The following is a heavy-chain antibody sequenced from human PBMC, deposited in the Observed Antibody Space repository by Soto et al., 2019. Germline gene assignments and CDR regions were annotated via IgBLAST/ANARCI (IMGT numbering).Heavy chain of an antibody. D-gene: IGHD6-19*01. J-gene: IGHJ4*02. CDR1: GYTFTSYY. CDR2: INPSGGST. V-gene: IGHV1-46*01. CDR3: ARDRPYSSGWHRYFNY. Sequence: ASVKVSCKASGYTFTSYYMHWVRQAAGQGLEWMGIINPSGGSTSYAQKFQGRVTMTRDTSTSTVYMELSSLRSEDTAVYYCARDRPYSSGWHRYFNYWGQGSLVTVSS.